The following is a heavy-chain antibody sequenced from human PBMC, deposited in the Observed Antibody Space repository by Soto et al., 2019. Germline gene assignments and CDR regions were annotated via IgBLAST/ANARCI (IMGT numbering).Heavy chain of an antibody. Sequence: QVQLVESGGGVVQPGRSLRLSCAASGFTFSSYAMHWVRQAPGKGLEWVAVLSNDGSNKYYADSVKGRFTISRDNSKNTLYLQMNSLRAEDTAVYYCARDLDYSNYGIRRLPRYNWNYHATGAFDYWGQGTLVTVSS. D-gene: IGHD1-7*01. CDR3: ARDLDYSNYGIRRLPRYNWNYHATGAFDY. CDR2: LSNDGSNK. CDR1: GFTFSSYA. V-gene: IGHV3-30-3*01. J-gene: IGHJ4*02.